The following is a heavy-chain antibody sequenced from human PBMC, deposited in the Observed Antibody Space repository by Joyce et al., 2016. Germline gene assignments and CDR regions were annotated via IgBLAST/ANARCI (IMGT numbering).Heavy chain of an antibody. J-gene: IGHJ4*02. Sequence: QLHLQESGPGLVKPSETLSLTCTVSGASISSSRYYWGWIRQPPGKGLEWIGRNYFSGNAYYTPSLKSRVSISVDTSNNQFSRRLTSVTAADTAVYYCARRVDDFWSGYLRRPYYFDYWGQGTLVTVSS. CDR1: GASISSSRYY. V-gene: IGHV4-39*01. CDR3: ARRVDDFWSGYLRRPYYFDY. CDR2: NYFSGNA. D-gene: IGHD3-3*01.